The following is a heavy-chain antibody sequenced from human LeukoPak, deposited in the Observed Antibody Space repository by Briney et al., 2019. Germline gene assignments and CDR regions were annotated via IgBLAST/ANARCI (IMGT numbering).Heavy chain of an antibody. D-gene: IGHD3-22*01. Sequence: SETLSLTCTVSGGSISSYYWSWIRQPAGKGLEWIGRIYSSGSTNHNPSLKSRVTISVDTSTNQFSLNLNSVTAADTAVYYCARGPAPGYDDTSPFDYWGQGTLVTVSS. J-gene: IGHJ4*02. CDR1: GGSISSYY. CDR3: ARGPAPGYDDTSPFDY. CDR2: IYSSGST. V-gene: IGHV4-4*07.